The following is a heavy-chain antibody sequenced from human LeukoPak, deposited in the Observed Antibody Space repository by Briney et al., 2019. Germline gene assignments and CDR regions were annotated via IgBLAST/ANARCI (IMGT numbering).Heavy chain of an antibody. CDR2: INPNSGGT. CDR3: ARDFKGHYDFWSGYSYGMDV. D-gene: IGHD3-3*01. V-gene: IGHV1-2*02. J-gene: IGHJ6*02. CDR1: GYTFTSYY. Sequence: GASVKVSCKASGYTFTSYYMHWVRQAPGQGLEWMGWINPNSGGTNYAQKFQGRVTMTRDTSISTAYMELSRLRSDDTAVYYCARDFKGHYDFWSGYSYGMDVWGQGTTVTVSS.